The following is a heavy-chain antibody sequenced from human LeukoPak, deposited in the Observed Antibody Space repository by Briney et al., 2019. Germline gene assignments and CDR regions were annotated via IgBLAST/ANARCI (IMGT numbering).Heavy chain of an antibody. CDR2: IYTSGST. V-gene: IGHV4-61*02. J-gene: IGHJ5*02. CDR3: AREAKDYGDYVGLDP. CDR1: GGSISSVSHY. D-gene: IGHD4-17*01. Sequence: SETLSLTCTVSGGSISSVSHYWNWIRQPAGKGLEWIGRIYTSGSTNYNPSLKSRVTISVDTSKNQFSLRLSSVTAADTAVYYCAREAKDYGDYVGLDPWGQGTLVTVSS.